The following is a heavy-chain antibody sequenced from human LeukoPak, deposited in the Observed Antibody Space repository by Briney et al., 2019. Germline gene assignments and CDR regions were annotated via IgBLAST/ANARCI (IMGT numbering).Heavy chain of an antibody. J-gene: IGHJ4*02. V-gene: IGHV3-73*01. Sequence: PGGSLRLSCAASGFTFSDSSVHWVRQASGKGLEWIGLMEKELNGYATAYAASVRGRFTISRDDSQNTAYLQMDSLKTEDTAVYYCTTDSVNWGQGTLVTVSS. CDR1: GFTFSDSS. CDR2: MEKELNGYAT. CDR3: TTDSVN. D-gene: IGHD5/OR15-5a*01.